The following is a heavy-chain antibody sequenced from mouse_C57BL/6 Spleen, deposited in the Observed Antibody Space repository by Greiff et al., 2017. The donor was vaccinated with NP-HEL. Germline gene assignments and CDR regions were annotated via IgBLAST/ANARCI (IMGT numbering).Heavy chain of an antibody. CDR1: GYTFTNYW. Sequence: VKLVESGAELVRPGTSVKMSCKASGYTFTNYWIGWAKQRPGHGLEWIGDIYPGGGYTNYNEKFKGKATLTADKSSSTAYMQFSSLTSEDSAIYYCARSSYYSNPSYAMDYWGQGTSVTVSS. V-gene: IGHV1-63*01. J-gene: IGHJ4*01. CDR3: ARSSYYSNPSYAMDY. D-gene: IGHD2-5*01. CDR2: IYPGGGYT.